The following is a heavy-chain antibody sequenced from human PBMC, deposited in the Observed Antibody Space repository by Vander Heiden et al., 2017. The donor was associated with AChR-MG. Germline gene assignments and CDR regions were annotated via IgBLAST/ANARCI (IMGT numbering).Heavy chain of an antibody. CDR3: AKDITAARPPYYYFYGMDV. V-gene: IGHV3-9*01. CDR2: ISWNSGSI. D-gene: IGHD6-6*01. Sequence: EVQLVESGGGLVQPGRALRLPCAASGLTFDAYALHWVRQAPGNGLEWVSGISWNSGSIGYADSVKGRFTVSRDNAKNSLYLQMNSLRAEDTALYYCAKDITAARPPYYYFYGMDVWGQGTTVTVSS. CDR1: GLTFDAYA. J-gene: IGHJ6*02.